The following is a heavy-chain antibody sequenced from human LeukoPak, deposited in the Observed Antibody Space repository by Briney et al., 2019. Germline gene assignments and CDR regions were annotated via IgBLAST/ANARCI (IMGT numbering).Heavy chain of an antibody. CDR2: IYTSGST. J-gene: IGHJ5*02. CDR1: GGSISSGSYY. D-gene: IGHD2-2*01. Sequence: PSETLSLTCTVSGGSISSGSYYWSWIRQPARKGLEWIGRIYTSGSTNYNPSLKSRVTISVDTSKNQFSLKLSSVTAADTAVYYCPREGVVPAAKSFWFDPWGQGTLVTVSS. V-gene: IGHV4-61*02. CDR3: PREGVVPAAKSFWFDP.